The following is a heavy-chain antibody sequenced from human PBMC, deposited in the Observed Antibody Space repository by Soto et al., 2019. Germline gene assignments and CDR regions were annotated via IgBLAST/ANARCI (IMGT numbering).Heavy chain of an antibody. D-gene: IGHD3-16*01. J-gene: IGHJ4*02. CDR2: INAENGNT. Sequence: QVQLLQSGAEVKKPGASVKVSCKASGYTFFTYAMHWVRQAPGQRLEWMGWINAENGNTKYSEKFQGRVTITRDTSASTAYMELSSLQSEDTAVYYCAKGGHIDFCGQGTLVTVSS. V-gene: IGHV1-3*01. CDR1: GYTFFTYA. CDR3: AKGGHIDF.